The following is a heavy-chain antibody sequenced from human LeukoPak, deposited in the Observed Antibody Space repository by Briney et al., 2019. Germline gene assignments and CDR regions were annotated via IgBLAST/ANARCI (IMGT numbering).Heavy chain of an antibody. V-gene: IGHV1-2*02. Sequence: ASVKVSCKASGYTFTGYYMHWVRQAPGQGLGWMGWINPNSGGTNYAQKFQGRVTMTRDTSISTAYMELSRLRSDDTAVYYCARGYCSSTSCYSFYGMDVWGQGTTVTVSS. CDR2: INPNSGGT. D-gene: IGHD2-2*01. CDR1: GYTFTGYY. J-gene: IGHJ6*02. CDR3: ARGYCSSTSCYSFYGMDV.